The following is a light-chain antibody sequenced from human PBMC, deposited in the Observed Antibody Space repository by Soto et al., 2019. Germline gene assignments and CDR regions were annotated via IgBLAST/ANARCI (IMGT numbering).Light chain of an antibody. V-gene: IGKV3-20*01. CDR3: QQYGRSLT. CDR2: GAS. CDR1: QSVSSSN. J-gene: IGKJ4*01. Sequence: EIVLTQSPGTLSLSPGERVTLSCRASQSVSSSNLAWYQQKPGQAPRLLIYGASSRATGIQDRFSGSGSGTDFTLTISRLEPEDFAMYYCQQYGRSLTFGGGTKVDIK.